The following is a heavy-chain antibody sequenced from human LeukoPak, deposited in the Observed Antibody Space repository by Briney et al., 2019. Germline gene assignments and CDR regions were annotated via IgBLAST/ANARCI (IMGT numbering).Heavy chain of an antibody. D-gene: IGHD3-10*01. V-gene: IGHV4-34*01. CDR3: ARQNYGSAPLRY. CDR2: INHSGST. J-gene: IGHJ4*02. CDR1: GGSFSGYY. Sequence: SETLSLTCAVYGGSFSGYYWSWIRQPPGKGLEWIGEINHSGSTNYNPSLKSRVTISVDTSKNQFSLKLSSVTAADTAMYFCARQNYGSAPLRYWGQGTLVTVSS.